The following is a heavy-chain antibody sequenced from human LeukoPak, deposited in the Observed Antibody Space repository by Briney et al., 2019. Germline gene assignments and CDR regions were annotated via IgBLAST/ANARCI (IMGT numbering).Heavy chain of an antibody. V-gene: IGHV3-30-3*01. CDR1: GFTFSSYA. Sequence: GGSLRLSCAASGFTFSSYAMHWVRQAPGKGLEWVAVISYDGSNKYYADSVKGRFTISRDNSKNTLYLQMNSLRAEDTAVYYCARGYYYDSSGYYYGDYWGHGTLVTVSS. CDR3: ARGYYYDSSGYYYGDY. CDR2: ISYDGSNK. J-gene: IGHJ4*01. D-gene: IGHD3-22*01.